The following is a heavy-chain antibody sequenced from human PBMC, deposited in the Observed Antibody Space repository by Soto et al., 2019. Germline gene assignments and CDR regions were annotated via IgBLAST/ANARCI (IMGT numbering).Heavy chain of an antibody. CDR1: GGSISSGGYS. CDR3: ARVYGGNSEYYFDY. CDR2: IYHSGST. D-gene: IGHD2-21*02. V-gene: IGHV4-30-2*01. J-gene: IGHJ4*02. Sequence: QLQLQESGSGLVKPSQTLSLTCAVSGGSISSGGYSWSWIRQPPGKGLEWIGYIYHSGSTYYNPSLKSRVTISVDRSKNQFSLKLSSVTAADTAVYYCARVYGGNSEYYFDYWGQGTLVTVSS.